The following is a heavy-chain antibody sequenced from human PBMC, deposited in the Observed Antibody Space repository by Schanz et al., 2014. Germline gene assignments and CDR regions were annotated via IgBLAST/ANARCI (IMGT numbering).Heavy chain of an antibody. CDR2: INSVGSNT. CDR3: ARIGGSVFDY. V-gene: IGHV3-74*01. J-gene: IGHJ4*02. Sequence: EVQLVQSGGGLVQPGGSLRLSCAASGFTFSSHCMHWVRQDPGKGLVWVARINSVGSNTDYADSVKGRFTISRDNSKNSLYLQMNSLRAEDTAVYYCARIGGSVFDYWAQGTLVTVSS. CDR1: GFTFSSHC. D-gene: IGHD3-10*01.